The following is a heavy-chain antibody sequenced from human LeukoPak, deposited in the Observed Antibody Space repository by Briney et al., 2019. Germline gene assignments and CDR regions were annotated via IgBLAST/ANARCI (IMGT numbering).Heavy chain of an antibody. D-gene: IGHD3-10*01. CDR1: GFTFSDYY. Sequence: GGSLRLSCAASGFTFSDYYMSWIRQAPGKGLEWVSYISGSSSYTNYADSVKGRFTMSRDNAKNSLYLLMNSLRAEDTAVYYCARISGSGSNYGPFDYWGQGTLVTVSS. V-gene: IGHV3-11*03. CDR2: ISGSSSYT. J-gene: IGHJ4*02. CDR3: ARISGSGSNYGPFDY.